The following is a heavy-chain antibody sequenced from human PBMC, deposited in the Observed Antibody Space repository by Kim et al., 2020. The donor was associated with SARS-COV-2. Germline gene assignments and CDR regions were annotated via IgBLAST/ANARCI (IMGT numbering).Heavy chain of an antibody. J-gene: IGHJ4*02. Sequence: NYSPSCQGHVTIAADKSISTAYLQWSSLKATDTAMYYCARRDTAIYYFDYWGQGTLVTVSS. CDR3: ARRDTAIYYFDY. V-gene: IGHV5-10-1*01. D-gene: IGHD5-18*01.